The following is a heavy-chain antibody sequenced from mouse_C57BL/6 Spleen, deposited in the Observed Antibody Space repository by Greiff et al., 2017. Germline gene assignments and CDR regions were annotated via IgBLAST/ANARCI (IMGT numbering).Heavy chain of an antibody. CDR2: IYPGDGDT. D-gene: IGHD1-1*01. Sequence: QVQLQQSGAELVKPGASVKISCKASGYAFSSYWMNWVKQRPGKGLEWIGQIYPGDGDTNYNGKFKGKATLTADKSSGTAYMQLSSLTSDDSAVYFCARGITTVVATDYWGQGTTLTVSS. J-gene: IGHJ2*01. CDR3: ARGITTVVATDY. CDR1: GYAFSSYW. V-gene: IGHV1-80*01.